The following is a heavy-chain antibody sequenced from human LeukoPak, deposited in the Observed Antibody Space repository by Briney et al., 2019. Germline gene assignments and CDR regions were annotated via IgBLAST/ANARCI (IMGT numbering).Heavy chain of an antibody. J-gene: IGHJ4*02. D-gene: IGHD2-15*01. CDR1: GYTFTGYY. Sequence: GASVKVSCKASGYTFTGYYMHWVRQAPGQGLEWMGRINPNSGGTNYAQKFQGRVTMTRDTSISTAYMELSRLRSDDTAVYYCARVPRYCSGGSCTDYWGQGTLDTVSS. V-gene: IGHV1-2*06. CDR2: INPNSGGT. CDR3: ARVPRYCSGGSCTDY.